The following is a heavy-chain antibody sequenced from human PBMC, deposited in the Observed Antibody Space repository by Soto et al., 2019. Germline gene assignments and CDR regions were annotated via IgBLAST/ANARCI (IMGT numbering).Heavy chain of an antibody. CDR3: ARSVAVPGAHIDY. D-gene: IGHD6-19*01. V-gene: IGHV4-59*01. Sequence: LSLTCSVSGGSISGSYWSWIRQSPGKGLEWLGYVYYTGSTNYSPSLRSRVSISVDTSKNEFSLRLSSVTAADTAVYFCARSVAVPGAHIDYWGRGTQVTVSS. J-gene: IGHJ4*02. CDR2: VYYTGST. CDR1: GGSISGSY.